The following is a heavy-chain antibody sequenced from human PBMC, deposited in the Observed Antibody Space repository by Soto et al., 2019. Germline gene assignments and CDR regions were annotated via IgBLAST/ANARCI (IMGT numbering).Heavy chain of an antibody. Sequence: EVQLAESGGGMVQPGGSLRLSCVASGFTFSSYDMQWVRQAPRKGLEYVSSISSNGGTTYYGNSVKGRFTISRDNSKNTLYLQMGSLRAEDMAVYYCVRRVSGNYDYWGQGTVVTVSS. D-gene: IGHD1-7*01. J-gene: IGHJ4*02. CDR2: ISSNGGTT. CDR1: GFTFSSYD. V-gene: IGHV3-64*01. CDR3: VRRVSGNYDY.